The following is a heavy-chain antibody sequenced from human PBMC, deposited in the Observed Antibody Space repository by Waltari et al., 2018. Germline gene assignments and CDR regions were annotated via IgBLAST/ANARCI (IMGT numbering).Heavy chain of an antibody. Sequence: QVQLQESGPGLVKPSETLSLTCTVSGGSISSHYWSWIRQPPGKGLEWIGYIYYSGSTNYNPSLKSRVTISVDTSKNQFSLKLSSVTAADTAVYYCAGHSSGWYDYFDYWGQGTLVTVSS. CDR3: AGHSSGWYDYFDY. D-gene: IGHD6-19*01. V-gene: IGHV4-59*11. CDR1: GGSISSHY. J-gene: IGHJ4*02. CDR2: IYYSGST.